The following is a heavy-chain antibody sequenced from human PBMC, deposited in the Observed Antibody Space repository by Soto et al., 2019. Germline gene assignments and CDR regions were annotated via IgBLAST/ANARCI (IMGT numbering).Heavy chain of an antibody. J-gene: IGHJ4*02. CDR1: GGSMIRYY. V-gene: IGHV4-59*08. Sequence: SETLSLTCTVSGGSMIRYYWSWIRQPPGRGLEWIGFIYYAGSTKYNPSLNSRVTISVDTSKNQFSLTVTSVTAADTAVYYCARRYGGNFDYWGQGTLVTVSS. D-gene: IGHD3-16*01. CDR2: IYYAGST. CDR3: ARRYGGNFDY.